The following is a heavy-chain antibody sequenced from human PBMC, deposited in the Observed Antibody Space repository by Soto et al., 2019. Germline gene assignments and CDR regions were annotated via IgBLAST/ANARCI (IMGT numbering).Heavy chain of an antibody. Sequence: EVQLLESGGGLVQPGGSLRLSCAASGCTFSSYAMSWVSQAPWKGLDWVSAISGSGGSKYYGDSVKGRFTITRDNSKTTPYLQMTNLRSKDTAVYYCAKGIDSGKTDYYFDNWGQGTLVTVSS. V-gene: IGHV3-23*01. CDR3: AKGIDSGKTDYYFDN. CDR1: GCTFSSYA. J-gene: IGHJ4*02. D-gene: IGHD1-26*01. CDR2: ISGSGGSK.